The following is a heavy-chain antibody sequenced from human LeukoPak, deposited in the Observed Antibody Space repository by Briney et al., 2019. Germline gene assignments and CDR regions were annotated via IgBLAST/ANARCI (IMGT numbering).Heavy chain of an antibody. J-gene: IGHJ4*02. CDR2: ISYDGSNK. D-gene: IGHD3-22*01. V-gene: IGHV3-30-3*01. Sequence: SGRSLRLSCAASGFTFSSYAMPWVRQAPGKGLEWVAVISYDGSNKYYADSVKGRFTISRDNSKNTLYLQMNSLRAEDTAVYYCARDLIDSSYFDYWGQGTLVTVSS. CDR3: ARDLIDSSYFDY. CDR1: GFTFSSYA.